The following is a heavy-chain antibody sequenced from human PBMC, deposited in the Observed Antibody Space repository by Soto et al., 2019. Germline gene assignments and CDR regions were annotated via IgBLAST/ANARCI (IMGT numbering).Heavy chain of an antibody. Sequence: GASVKVSCKASGYTFTSYDINWVRQATGQGLEWMGWMNPNSGNTGYAQKFQGRVTMTRNTSISTAYMGLSSLRSEDTAVYYCARGLYYYGSGSYNYWGQGTLVTVSS. J-gene: IGHJ4*02. CDR3: ARGLYYYGSGSYNY. CDR2: MNPNSGNT. D-gene: IGHD3-10*01. V-gene: IGHV1-8*01. CDR1: GYTFTSYD.